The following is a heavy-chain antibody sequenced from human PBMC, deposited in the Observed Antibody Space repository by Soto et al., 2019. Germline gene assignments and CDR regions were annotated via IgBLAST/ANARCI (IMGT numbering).Heavy chain of an antibody. J-gene: IGHJ6*02. CDR2: IKSITDGGTT. CDR3: TTDSADIVVVPATFGMDV. D-gene: IGHD2-2*01. V-gene: IGHV3-15*01. CDR1: GITFSNAL. Sequence: GGSLRLSCAASGITFSNALMTWVRQAPGKGLEWVGRIKSITDGGTTVYAAPVKGRFTISRDDSKDTLYLQMNNLRTEDTAVYHCTTDSADIVVVPATFGMDVWGQGTTVTVSS.